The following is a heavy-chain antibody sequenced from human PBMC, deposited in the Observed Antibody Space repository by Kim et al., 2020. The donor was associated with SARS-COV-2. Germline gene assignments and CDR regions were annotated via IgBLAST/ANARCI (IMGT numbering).Heavy chain of an antibody. V-gene: IGHV4-34*01. J-gene: IGHJ4*02. Sequence: SETLSLTCAVYGESFSDYYWTWIRQPPGKRLEWIGEINHSGSTNYNPSLKSRVIISVDTSRNQFSLKLSSVTAADTAVYYCARGRRGVSMIVLVIQGVEFYFDYWGQGTLVTVSS. D-gene: IGHD3-22*01. CDR2: INHSGST. CDR1: GESFSDYY. CDR3: ARGRRGVSMIVLVIQGVEFYFDY.